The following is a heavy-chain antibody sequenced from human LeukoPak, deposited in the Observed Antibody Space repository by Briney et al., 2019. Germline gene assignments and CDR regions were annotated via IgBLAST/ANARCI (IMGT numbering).Heavy chain of an antibody. CDR2: IFYSGST. D-gene: IGHD2-15*01. CDR3: ARDSAGGGSSFDY. CDR1: GGSISTSNYY. J-gene: IGHJ4*02. V-gene: IGHV4-39*07. Sequence: SETLSLTCTVSGGSISTSNYYWGWIRQPPGKGLEWIGNIFYSGSTYYSPSVKSRVTISVDTSKNQFSLKLSSVTAADTAVYYCARDSAGGGSSFDYWGQGTLVTVSS.